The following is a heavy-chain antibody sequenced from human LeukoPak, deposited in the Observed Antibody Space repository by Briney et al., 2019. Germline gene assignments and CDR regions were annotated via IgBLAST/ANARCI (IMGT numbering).Heavy chain of an antibody. D-gene: IGHD1-26*01. V-gene: IGHV3-74*01. J-gene: IGHJ4*02. Sequence: VGSLSLSCAASGFTFSSYWMQWVRQARGKGLVWVSRINTDGSSTTYADAVNGRFTISRDNAKNTLYLQINSLRAEDTAVYYCATQAPVGYWGQGTLVTVS. CDR2: INTDGSST. CDR1: GFTFSSYW. CDR3: ATQAPVGY.